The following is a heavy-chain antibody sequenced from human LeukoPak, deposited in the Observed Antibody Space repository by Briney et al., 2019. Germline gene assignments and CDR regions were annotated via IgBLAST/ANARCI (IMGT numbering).Heavy chain of an antibody. Sequence: SVTVSCTASGGTFIIYAISWVRQAPGQGLEWMGRIIPILGIANYAQKLQGRVTITADKSTSTAYMELSSLRSEDTAVYYCARGTESGYWGQGTLVTVSS. D-gene: IGHD3/OR15-3a*01. J-gene: IGHJ4*02. CDR2: IIPILGIA. V-gene: IGHV1-69*04. CDR3: ARGTESGY. CDR1: GGTFIIYA.